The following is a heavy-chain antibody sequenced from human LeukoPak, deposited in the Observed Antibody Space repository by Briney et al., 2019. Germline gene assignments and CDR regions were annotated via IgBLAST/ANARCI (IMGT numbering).Heavy chain of an antibody. CDR3: AKDGGYYYDTSDFH. J-gene: IGHJ4*02. CDR2: ISGSGGST. Sequence: GGSLRLSCAPSGFTLSSYAMSWVRQAPGKGLEWVSAISGSGGSTYYADYVKGRFTISRDNSKNTLYLQMNSLRAEDAAVYYCAKDGGYYYDTSDFHWGQGTLVTVSS. D-gene: IGHD3-22*01. CDR1: GFTLSSYA. V-gene: IGHV3-23*01.